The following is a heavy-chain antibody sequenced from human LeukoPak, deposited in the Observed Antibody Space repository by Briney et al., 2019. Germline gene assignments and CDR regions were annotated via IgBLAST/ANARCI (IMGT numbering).Heavy chain of an antibody. CDR3: ARDAIAAAGKNWFDP. CDR2: ISSSGSTI. CDR1: GFTSISYE. D-gene: IGHD6-13*01. J-gene: IGHJ5*02. V-gene: IGHV3-48*03. Sequence: PGGSLNLSFAPPGFTSISYEMNWFRQAPGGGLDGFSYISSSGSTIYYADSVKGRFTISRDNAKNSLYLQMNSLRAEDTAVYYCARDAIAAAGKNWFDPWGQGTLVTVSS.